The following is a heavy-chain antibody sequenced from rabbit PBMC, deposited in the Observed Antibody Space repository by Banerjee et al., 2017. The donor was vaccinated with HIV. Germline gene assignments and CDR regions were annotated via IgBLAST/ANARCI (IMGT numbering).Heavy chain of an antibody. V-gene: IGHV1S47*01. Sequence: QEQLVESGGGLVQPGGSLKLFCKASGFDFSSYGVSWVRQAPGRGPEWIAYIYPGFGVSKYANSMRGRFTISSDNAQDTVFLQMTSLTASDTATYFCARANSGGIYYFHLWGQGTLVTVS. J-gene: IGHJ4*01. CDR1: GFDFSSYG. CDR2: IYPGFGVS. CDR3: ARANSGGIYYFHL. D-gene: IGHD1-1*01.